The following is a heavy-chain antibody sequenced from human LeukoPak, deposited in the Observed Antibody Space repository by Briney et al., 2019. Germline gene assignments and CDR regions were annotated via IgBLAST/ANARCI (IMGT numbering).Heavy chain of an antibody. CDR3: AGQQQMVLDAFDI. Sequence: GKSLKISCKGSGYSFATYWIGWVRQMPGNGLEWMGIIYPGDSDTRYSPSFQGQVTISADKSIGTAYLQWSSLKASDTAMYSCAGQQQMVLDAFDIWGQGTMVTVSS. CDR1: GYSFATYW. V-gene: IGHV5-51*01. CDR2: IYPGDSDT. D-gene: IGHD6-13*01. J-gene: IGHJ3*02.